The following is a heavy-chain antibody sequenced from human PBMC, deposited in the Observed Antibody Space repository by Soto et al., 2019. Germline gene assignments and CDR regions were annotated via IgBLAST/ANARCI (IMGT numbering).Heavy chain of an antibody. V-gene: IGHV5-51*01. CDR2: IYPGDSDT. Sequence: PGESLKISCKGSGYSFTSYWIGWVRQMPGKGLEWMGIIYPGDSDTRYSPSFQGQVTISADKSISTAYLQWSSLKASDTAMYYCARGASYGSGSYEYYYYGMDVWGQGTTVTVSS. CDR3: ARGASYGSGSYEYYYYGMDV. CDR1: GYSFTSYW. J-gene: IGHJ6*02. D-gene: IGHD3-10*01.